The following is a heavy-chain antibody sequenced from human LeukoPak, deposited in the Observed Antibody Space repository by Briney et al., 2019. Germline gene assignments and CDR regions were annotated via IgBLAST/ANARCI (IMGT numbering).Heavy chain of an antibody. CDR1: GFTFSDYY. V-gene: IGHV3-11*04. CDR2: ISSSGSTI. CDR3: ARKDVYYYYGMDV. Sequence: GGSLRLSCAASGFTFSDYYMSWIRQAPGKGLEWVSYISSSGSTIYYADSVKGRFTISRDNAKNSLYLQMNSLRAEDTAVCYCARKDVYYYYGMDVWGQGTTVTVSS. J-gene: IGHJ6*02.